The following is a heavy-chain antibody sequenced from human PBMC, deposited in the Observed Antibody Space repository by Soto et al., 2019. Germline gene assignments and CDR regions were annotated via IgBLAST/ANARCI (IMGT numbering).Heavy chain of an antibody. Sequence: SGPTLVNPTQTLTLTCTFSGFSLSTSGMRVSRIRQPPGKALEWLARIDWDDDKFYSTSLKTRLTISKDTSKNQVVLTMTNMDPVDTATYYCARTGYYDSSGYHQVDASDIWGQVTMVTVSS. V-gene: IGHV2-70*04. CDR2: IDWDDDK. CDR1: GFSLSTSGMR. J-gene: IGHJ3*02. D-gene: IGHD3-22*01. CDR3: ARTGYYDSSGYHQVDASDI.